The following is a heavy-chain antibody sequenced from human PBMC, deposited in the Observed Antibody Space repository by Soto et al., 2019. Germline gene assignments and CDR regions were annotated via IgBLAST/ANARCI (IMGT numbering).Heavy chain of an antibody. V-gene: IGHV1-2*02. CDR1: GYTFTEYY. J-gene: IGHJ4*02. CDR3: AIDPIGGGAPYYFDY. Sequence: QVQLVQSGAGVKKPGASVQVSCKASGYTFTEYYLYWVRQAPGQGPEWLGGINPRTGDTNQAQKFQGRVTMTRYIPLTTDYMVLHRLSSDDTAVYYWAIDPIGGGAPYYFDYWGQGSLVTVSS. D-gene: IGHD3-16*01. CDR2: INPRTGDT.